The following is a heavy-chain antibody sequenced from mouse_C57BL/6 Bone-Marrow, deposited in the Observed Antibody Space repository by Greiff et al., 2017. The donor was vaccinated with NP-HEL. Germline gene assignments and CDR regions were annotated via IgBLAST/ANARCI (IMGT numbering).Heavy chain of an antibody. D-gene: IGHD1-1*01. J-gene: IGHJ1*03. CDR3: NHYYGSLYWYFDF. CDR2: IDPENGDT. Sequence: VQLQQSGAELVRPGASVKLSCTASGFNIKDDYMHWVKQRPEQGLEWIGWIDPENGDTEYASKFQGKATITADTSSNTAYLQLSSLTSEDTAVYYCNHYYGSLYWYFDFWGTGTTVTVSS. CDR1: GFNIKDDY. V-gene: IGHV14-4*01.